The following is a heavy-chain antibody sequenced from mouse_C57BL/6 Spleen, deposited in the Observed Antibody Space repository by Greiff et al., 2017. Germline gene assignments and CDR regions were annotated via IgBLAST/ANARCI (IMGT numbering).Heavy chain of an antibody. D-gene: IGHD1-1*01. CDR3: ARRPITTVVATPVDY. V-gene: IGHV5-6*01. Sequence: EVQLVESGGDLVKPGGSLKLSCAASGFTFSSYGMSWVRQTPDKRLEWVATISSGGSYTYYPDSVKGRFTISRDNAKNTLYLQMSSLKSEDTAMYYCARRPITTVVATPVDYWGQGTTLTVSS. CDR2: ISSGGSYT. J-gene: IGHJ2*01. CDR1: GFTFSSYG.